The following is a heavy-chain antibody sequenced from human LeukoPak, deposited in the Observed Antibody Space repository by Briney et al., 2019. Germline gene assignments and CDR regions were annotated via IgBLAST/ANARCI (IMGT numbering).Heavy chain of an antibody. D-gene: IGHD4-17*01. CDR1: GFTFSSHG. CDR3: ARDRDDYGDG. CDR2: IWYDGSNK. J-gene: IGHJ4*02. Sequence: GGSLRLSCAASGFTFSSHGMHWVRQAPGKGLEWVAVIWYDGSNKNFADSVKGRFTISRDNSKNTLYLQMNSLRAEDTAVYYCARDRDDYGDGWGQGTLVTVSS. V-gene: IGHV3-33*01.